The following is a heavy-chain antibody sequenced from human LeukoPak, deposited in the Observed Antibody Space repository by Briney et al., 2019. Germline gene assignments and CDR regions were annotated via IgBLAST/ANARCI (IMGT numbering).Heavy chain of an antibody. D-gene: IGHD3-3*01. CDR1: VGPISSYY. Sequence: SETLPLTCTVSVGPISSYYWTSIRQSPGTGLEWIGYIHDSVNTEYNPSLKGRVTTSVDTSNKQFPRKLNSVTAADTAVYYSARGRIAIFGVVTPFSACWGQGTLVTASS. J-gene: IGHJ4*02. CDR2: IHDSVNT. CDR3: ARGRIAIFGVVTPFSAC. V-gene: IGHV4-59*01.